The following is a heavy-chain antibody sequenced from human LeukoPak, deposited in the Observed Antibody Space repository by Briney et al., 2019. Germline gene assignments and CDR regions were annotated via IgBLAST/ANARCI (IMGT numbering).Heavy chain of an antibody. V-gene: IGHV1-8*01. CDR2: MNPVSGNA. CDR1: GYTFTNFD. J-gene: IGHJ4*02. CDR3: ARVNFGSGRRTGAFDY. D-gene: IGHD3-10*01. Sequence: ASVKVSCKASGYTFTNFDINWVRQAPGQGLEWMGWMNPVSGNAGSAQKFQGRVTLTRDTSTSTVYMELSSLRSEDTAVHYCARVNFGSGRRTGAFDYWGQGTLVTVSS.